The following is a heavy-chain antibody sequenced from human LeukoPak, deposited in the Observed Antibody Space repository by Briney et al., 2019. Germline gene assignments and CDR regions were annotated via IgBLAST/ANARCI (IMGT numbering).Heavy chain of an antibody. D-gene: IGHD3-10*01. CDR3: ARGVLWFGELYEDYYYYCYMDV. CDR1: GYTFTSYG. J-gene: IGHJ6*03. V-gene: IGHV1-18*01. CDR2: ISAYNGNT. Sequence: ASVKVSCKASGYTFTSYGISWVRQAPGQGLEWMGWISAYNGNTNYAQKLQGRVTMTTDTSTSTAYMELRSLRSDDTAVYYCARGVLWFGELYEDYYYYCYMDVWGKGTTVTISS.